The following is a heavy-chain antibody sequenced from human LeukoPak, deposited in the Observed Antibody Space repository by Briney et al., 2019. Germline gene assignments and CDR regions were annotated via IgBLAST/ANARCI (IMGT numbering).Heavy chain of an antibody. J-gene: IGHJ4*02. Sequence: PGGSLRLSCAASGFTFSSYAMHWVRQAPGKGLEWVAVISYDGGNKYYADSVKGRFTISRDNSKNTLYLQMNSLRAEDTAVYYCARDQFIVGATPPFDYWGQGTLVTVSS. CDR1: GFTFSSYA. V-gene: IGHV3-30-3*01. CDR3: ARDQFIVGATPPFDY. D-gene: IGHD1-26*01. CDR2: ISYDGGNK.